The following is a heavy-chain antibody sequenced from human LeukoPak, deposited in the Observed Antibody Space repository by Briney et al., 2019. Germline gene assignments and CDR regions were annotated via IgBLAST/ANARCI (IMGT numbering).Heavy chain of an antibody. CDR3: ARISYDSSGYYDY. V-gene: IGHV3-20*04. D-gene: IGHD3-22*01. J-gene: IGHJ4*02. CDR2: INWNGGST. Sequence: PGGSLRLTCAASGFTFDDYGMSWVRQAPGKGLEWVSGINWNGGSTGYADSVKGRFTISRDNAKNTLYLQMNSLRAEDAAVYYCARISYDSSGYYDYWGQGTLVTVSS. CDR1: GFTFDDYG.